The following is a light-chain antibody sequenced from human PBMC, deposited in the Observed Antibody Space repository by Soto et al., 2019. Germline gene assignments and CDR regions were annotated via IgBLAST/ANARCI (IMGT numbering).Light chain of an antibody. Sequence: DIQMTQSPSTLSASVGDRVTITCRASQSISTWLAWYQQKPGKAPKVLIYKASSLETGVPPRFSGSGSGTEFTLTISSLQPGDFATYSCQQYDSYPYTFGQGTKLEIK. J-gene: IGKJ2*01. CDR3: QQYDSYPYT. CDR2: KAS. CDR1: QSISTW. V-gene: IGKV1-5*03.